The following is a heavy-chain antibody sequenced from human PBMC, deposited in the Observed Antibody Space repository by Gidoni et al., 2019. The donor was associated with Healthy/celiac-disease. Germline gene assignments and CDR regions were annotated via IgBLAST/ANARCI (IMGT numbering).Heavy chain of an antibody. CDR3: ARDRQYYYDSSGYYSPDY. J-gene: IGHJ4*02. CDR1: GGTFSSYA. D-gene: IGHD3-22*01. V-gene: IGHV1-69*01. CDR2: IIPIFGTA. Sequence: QVQLVQSGAEVKKPGSSVKVSCKASGGTFSSYAISWVRQAPGQGLEWMGGIIPIFGTANYAQKFQGRVTITADESTSTAYMELSSLRSEDTAVYYCARDRQYYYDSSGYYSPDYWGQGTLVTVSS.